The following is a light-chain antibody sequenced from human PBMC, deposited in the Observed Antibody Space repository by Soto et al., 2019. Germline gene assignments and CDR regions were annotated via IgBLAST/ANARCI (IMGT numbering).Light chain of an antibody. J-gene: IGKJ1*01. CDR1: QSVSSSL. CDR2: GAS. Sequence: IVLTQSPGTLSLSPWERATLSCRASQSVSSSLLAWYQQKPGQAPRLLIYGASSRAAGTPDRFSGSGSGTDFTLTISRLEPEDFAVYYCQQYASSRTFGQGTKVDIK. CDR3: QQYASSRT. V-gene: IGKV3-20*01.